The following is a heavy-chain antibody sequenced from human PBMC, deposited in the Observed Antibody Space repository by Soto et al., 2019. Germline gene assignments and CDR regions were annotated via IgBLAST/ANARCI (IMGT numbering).Heavy chain of an antibody. CDR3: TTVFED. CDR2: IDNDGSGT. Sequence: EVQLVESGGGLVQPGGSLRLSCAASGIIFTNYWMHWVRQAPGKGLVWVSRIDNDGSGTSYADSVKGRFTISRDNAKNTVYLQMNSLRAEDTAVYYCTTVFEDWGQGTLVTVSS. CDR1: GIIFTNYW. V-gene: IGHV3-74*01. J-gene: IGHJ4*02.